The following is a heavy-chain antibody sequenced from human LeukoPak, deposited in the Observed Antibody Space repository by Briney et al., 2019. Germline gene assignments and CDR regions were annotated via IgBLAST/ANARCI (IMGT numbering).Heavy chain of an antibody. D-gene: IGHD6-6*01. CDR2: IYHSGST. V-gene: IGHV4-38-2*01. CDR3: ARAYSSSFLGP. J-gene: IGHJ5*02. Sequence: PSETLSLTCAVSGYSISSGYYWGWIRQPPGKGLEWIGSIYHSGSTYYNPSLKSRVTISVDTSKNQFSLKLSSVTAADTAVYYYARAYSSSFLGPWGQGTLVTVSS. CDR1: GYSISSGYY.